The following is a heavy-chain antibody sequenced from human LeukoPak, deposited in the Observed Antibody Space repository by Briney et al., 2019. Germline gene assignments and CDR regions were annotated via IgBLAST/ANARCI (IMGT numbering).Heavy chain of an antibody. D-gene: IGHD2-2*01. Sequence: PGGSLRLSCAASGFTFSSYSMSWVRQAPGKGLEWISSISCSRRDIYYADPEKGRSTIFRHNANNSLFLQMNILGAEDTAVYYCARVHAGAMRMKDAFNIWGQRTMLTV. CDR3: ARVHAGAMRMKDAFNI. CDR1: GFTFSSYS. V-gene: IGHV3-21*01. J-gene: IGHJ3*02. CDR2: ISCSRRDI.